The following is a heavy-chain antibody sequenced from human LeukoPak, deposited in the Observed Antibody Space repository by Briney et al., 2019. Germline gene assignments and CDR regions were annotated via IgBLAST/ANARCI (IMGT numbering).Heavy chain of an antibody. CDR2: IYYSGST. CDR1: GGSISSSSYY. CDR3: ARVGYSSSSFWFDP. J-gene: IGHJ5*02. D-gene: IGHD6-6*01. V-gene: IGHV4-39*07. Sequence: SETLSLTCIVSGGSISSSSYYWGWIRQPPGKGLEWIGSIYYSGSTYYNPSLKSRVTISVDTSKNQFSLKLSSVTAADTAVYYCARVGYSSSSFWFDPWGQGTLVTVSS.